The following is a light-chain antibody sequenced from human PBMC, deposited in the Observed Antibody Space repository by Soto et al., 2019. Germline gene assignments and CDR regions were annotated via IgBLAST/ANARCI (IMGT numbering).Light chain of an antibody. J-gene: IGKJ2*01. CDR3: LQRASWRS. V-gene: IGKV3D-11*01. Sequence: MLTQSPATLSLSPGDRAILSCRASQDVSISLGWYQQKPGQAPRLLIYDASNRATGIQDRFSGSGSGTDFTLTISSLEPEDFAVYYCLQRASWRSFGQGTKLEIK. CDR2: DAS. CDR1: QDVSIS.